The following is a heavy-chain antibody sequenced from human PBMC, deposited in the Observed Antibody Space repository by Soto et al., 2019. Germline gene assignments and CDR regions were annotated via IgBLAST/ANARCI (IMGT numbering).Heavy chain of an antibody. V-gene: IGHV4-31*03. J-gene: IGHJ4*02. Sequence: QVQLQESGPGLVKPSQTLSLTCTVSGGSISSGGYYWILIRQHPGKGLEWIGYIYYSGSTYYNPSLKSRVTISVDTSKNQFSLKLSSVTAADTAVYYCAREGGIVGATAADYWGQGTLVTVSS. CDR1: GGSISSGGYY. CDR3: AREGGIVGATAADY. CDR2: IYYSGST. D-gene: IGHD1-26*01.